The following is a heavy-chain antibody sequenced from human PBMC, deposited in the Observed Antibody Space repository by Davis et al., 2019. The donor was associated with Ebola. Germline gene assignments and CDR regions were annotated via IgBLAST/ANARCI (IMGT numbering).Heavy chain of an antibody. CDR1: GFSFRKYG. V-gene: IGHV3-30*02. CDR3: ARGTHYAHDY. Sequence: GESLKISCVAAGFSFRKYGMHWVRQAPGKGLEWVAYIRYDEGVKSHADSVKGRFTISRDNSKDTLYLQMNSLRAEDTAVYYCARGTHYAHDYWGQGTLVTVSS. CDR2: IRYDEGVK. D-gene: IGHD2-2*01. J-gene: IGHJ4*02.